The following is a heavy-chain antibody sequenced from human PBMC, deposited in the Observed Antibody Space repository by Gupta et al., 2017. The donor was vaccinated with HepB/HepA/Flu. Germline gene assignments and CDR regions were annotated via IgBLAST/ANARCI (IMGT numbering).Heavy chain of an antibody. J-gene: IGHJ6*02. CDR2: ISYDGSNK. D-gene: IGHD3-10*01. CDR3: AKDRSGSGSPNYYYYYGMDV. V-gene: IGHV3-30*18. Sequence: VSQAPGQGLEWVAVISYDGSNKYYAEAVKGRFTISRDNSKNTLYLQMNSLRAEDTAVYYCAKDRSGSGSPNYYYYYGMDVWGQGTTVTVSS.